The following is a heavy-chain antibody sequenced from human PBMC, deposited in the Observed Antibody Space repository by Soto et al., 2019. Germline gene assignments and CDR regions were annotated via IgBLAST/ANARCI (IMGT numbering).Heavy chain of an antibody. V-gene: IGHV1-8*01. CDR3: ARRAETNGWNGFGADKYYFDF. CDR2: MNPSTGNS. CDR1: GYTFTSYD. D-gene: IGHD1-1*01. J-gene: IGHJ4*02. Sequence: ASVEVSCEASGYTFTSYDIYWVRQATGQGLEWMGWMNPSTGNSGYAQKFQGRVTMTSDTSISTAHMELSSLRSEDTAVYYCARRAETNGWNGFGADKYYFDFWGKVKLVIVYS.